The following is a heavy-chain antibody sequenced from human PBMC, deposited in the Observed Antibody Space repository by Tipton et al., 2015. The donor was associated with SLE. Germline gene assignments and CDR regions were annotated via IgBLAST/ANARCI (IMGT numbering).Heavy chain of an antibody. V-gene: IGHV1-2*02. CDR3: GRDGGGSYSLDY. J-gene: IGHJ4*02. D-gene: IGHD1-26*01. Sequence: QSGAEVKKPGASVKVSCKASGYSFTGYYIHWVRQAPGQGLEWMGWINPYRGATNYAQKFQGRVTMTRDTSCSTAYMDLSRLRSDDTAVYYCGRDGGGSYSLDYWGQGTLVTVSS. CDR2: INPYRGAT. CDR1: GYSFTGYY.